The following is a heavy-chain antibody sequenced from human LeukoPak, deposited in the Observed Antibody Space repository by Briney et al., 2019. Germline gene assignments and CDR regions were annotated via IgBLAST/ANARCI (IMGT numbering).Heavy chain of an antibody. D-gene: IGHD5-18*01. CDR2: ITWNGGTT. CDR1: GFTFDDHG. Sequence: GGSLRLSCAASGFTFDDHGMNWVRQAPGKGLEWVSGITWNGGTTGYSDSVRGRFTISRDNAKNSLYLQTNSLRAEDTAFYRCVRDRSYGAFDSWGLGTLVTVSS. V-gene: IGHV3-20*01. J-gene: IGHJ4*02. CDR3: VRDRSYGAFDS.